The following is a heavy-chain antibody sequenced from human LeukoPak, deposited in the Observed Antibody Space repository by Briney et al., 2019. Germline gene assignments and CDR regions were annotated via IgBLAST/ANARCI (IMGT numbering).Heavy chain of an antibody. J-gene: IGHJ4*02. Sequence: SETLSLTCTVSGGSINSTTYYWGWIRQPPGKGLEWIGNIYDSGTIYYNPSLKSRVTISLDTSKNQFSLKLSSVTAADTAVYYCASVFPPYVWGTYRPYYFDYWGQGTLVTVSS. V-gene: IGHV4-39*07. CDR2: IYDSGTI. CDR1: GGSINSTTYY. CDR3: ASVFPPYVWGTYRPYYFDY. D-gene: IGHD3-16*02.